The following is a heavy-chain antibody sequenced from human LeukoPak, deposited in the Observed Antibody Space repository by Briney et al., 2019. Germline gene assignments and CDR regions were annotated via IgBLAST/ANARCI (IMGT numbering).Heavy chain of an antibody. V-gene: IGHV3-7*03. J-gene: IGHJ4*02. CDR3: ASRGASGSARSYFDY. D-gene: IGHD3-22*01. Sequence: PGGSLRLSCAASGFTFSSYSMNWVRQAPGKGLEWVANIKQDGSEKYYVDSVKGRFTISRDNARNSLELQMNSLRAEDTAVYYCASRGASGSARSYFDYWGQGTLVIVSS. CDR2: IKQDGSEK. CDR1: GFTFSSYS.